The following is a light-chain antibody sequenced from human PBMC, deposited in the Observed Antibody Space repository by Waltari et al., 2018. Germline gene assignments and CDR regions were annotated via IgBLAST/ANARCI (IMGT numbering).Light chain of an antibody. Sequence: ETVIPQSPAPLSVSPGERATLPCSAIQSVNNNLAFYKQKPGQVPRLLIYGTSTRATGIPVRISGSGSGKEFTLTINSLQSEDFAVYYCQHYNTWPPWTFGQGTKVEIK. V-gene: IGKV3-15*01. CDR3: QHYNTWPPWT. J-gene: IGKJ1*01. CDR2: GTS. CDR1: QSVNNN.